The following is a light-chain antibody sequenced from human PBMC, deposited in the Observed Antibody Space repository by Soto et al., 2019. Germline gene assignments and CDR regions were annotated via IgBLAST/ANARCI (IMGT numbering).Light chain of an antibody. CDR1: QSITSC. J-gene: IGKJ4*01. CDR3: QQYKSYPVT. CDR2: EAS. V-gene: IGKV1-5*03. Sequence: DIQMTQSPSTLSASIGDRVTITCRASQSITSCLAWYQQEPGKAPKLLIYEASSLESGVPSRFSGSGFGTEFTLTISSLQPDDFANYHCQQYKSYPVTFGGGTKVEIK.